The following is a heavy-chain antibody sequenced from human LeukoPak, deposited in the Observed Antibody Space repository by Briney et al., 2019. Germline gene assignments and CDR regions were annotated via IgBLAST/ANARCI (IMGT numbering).Heavy chain of an antibody. CDR3: ASPAAGTNSDF. CDR2: ISSIGGYT. D-gene: IGHD6-13*01. CDR1: GFTFSDYY. V-gene: IGHV3-11*03. J-gene: IGHJ4*02. Sequence: GGSLRLSCAASGFTFSDYYMSWIRQAPAKGLEWISYISSIGGYTNYADSVKGRFTISRDNAKNSLYLQMNSLRAEDTAVYYCASPAAGTNSDFWGQGSLVTVSS.